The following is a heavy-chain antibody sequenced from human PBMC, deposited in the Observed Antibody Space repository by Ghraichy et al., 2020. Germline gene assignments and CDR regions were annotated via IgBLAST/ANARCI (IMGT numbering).Heavy chain of an antibody. CDR2: VSNDGGNE. CDR3: ARASGTTIDS. Sequence: LSLTCAASGFTFRMHAIHWVRQAPGKGLDWVAVVSNDGGNEFYADSVKGRFTISRDNYKDTVYLQMNSLRHEDTALYYCARASGTTIDSWGQVTLVTVSS. CDR1: GFTFRMHA. V-gene: IGHV3-30*04. J-gene: IGHJ4*02. D-gene: IGHD1-1*01.